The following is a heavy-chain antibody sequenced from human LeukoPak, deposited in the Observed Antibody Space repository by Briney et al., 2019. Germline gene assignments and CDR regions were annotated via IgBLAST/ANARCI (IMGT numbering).Heavy chain of an antibody. CDR1: GLRFRNYV. Sequence: RSGGSLRLSCVVSGLRFRNYVMHWVRQAPGKGLEWVAVIYYDGSNQYYVDSVKGRFTVSRDNAKNTLYLQMDSLRAEDTAVYYCATDRNSGKYYDYWGQGTLVTVSS. CDR2: IYYDGSNQ. D-gene: IGHD1-26*01. CDR3: ATDRNSGKYYDY. V-gene: IGHV3-33*01. J-gene: IGHJ4*02.